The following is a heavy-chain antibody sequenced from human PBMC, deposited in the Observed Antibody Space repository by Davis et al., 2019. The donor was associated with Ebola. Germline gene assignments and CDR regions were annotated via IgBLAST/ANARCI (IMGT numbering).Heavy chain of an antibody. J-gene: IGHJ4*02. Sequence: GGSLRLSCAASGFTLSSSGMHWVRQAPGKGLEWVAVISYDGSNKYYGDSVKGRFTISRDISKNTLYLQMNSLRDDDTAVYYCAKGRGSWPFDYWGQGTLVTVSS. CDR1: GFTLSSSG. D-gene: IGHD6-13*01. CDR2: ISYDGSNK. CDR3: AKGRGSWPFDY. V-gene: IGHV3-30*18.